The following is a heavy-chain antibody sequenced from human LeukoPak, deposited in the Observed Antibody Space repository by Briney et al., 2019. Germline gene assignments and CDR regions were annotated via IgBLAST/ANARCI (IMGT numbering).Heavy chain of an antibody. CDR1: GYTFSDNY. V-gene: IGHV1-2*02. D-gene: IGHD2-15*01. CDR3: ARGGAGGVVVVAAKDFDN. Sequence: ASVKVFCNASGYTFSDNYRHCGRQAPGQGLEWMGWINPNSGGTNYAQKFQGRVTMTRDTSISTAYMALSRLRSDDTAVYYCARGGAGGVVVVAAKDFDNWGQGTLVTVSS. J-gene: IGHJ4*02. CDR2: INPNSGGT.